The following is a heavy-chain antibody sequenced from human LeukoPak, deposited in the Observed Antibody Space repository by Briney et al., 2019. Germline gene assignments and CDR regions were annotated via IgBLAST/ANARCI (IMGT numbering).Heavy chain of an antibody. CDR3: ANTEYQRLGTDY. D-gene: IGHD2-2*01. J-gene: IGHJ4*02. Sequence: PGGSLRLSCSASGFIFNEFYMSWIRQAPGKGLECVSYVTTTGDPVYYTDSVKGRFTISRDNAKNSLYLQMNSLRTEDTVVYYCANTEYQRLGTDYWGRGTLVTVSS. CDR1: GFIFNEFY. CDR2: VTTTGDPV. V-gene: IGHV3-11*04.